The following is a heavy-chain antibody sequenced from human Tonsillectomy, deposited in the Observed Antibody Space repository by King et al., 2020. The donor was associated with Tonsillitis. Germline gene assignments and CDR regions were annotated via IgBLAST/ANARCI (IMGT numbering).Heavy chain of an antibody. Sequence: QLQESGPGLVKPSETLYLTCTVSGYSISSGYHWGWIRQPPGKGLEWIGSIFHSGSTYYNPSLKSRVTISVDTSKNQFSLKLSSVTAADTAVYYCARVGHMNAFDIWGQGTMVTVSS. V-gene: IGHV4-38-2*02. D-gene: IGHD2-21*01. J-gene: IGHJ3*02. CDR3: ARVGHMNAFDI. CDR1: GYSISSGYH. CDR2: IFHSGST.